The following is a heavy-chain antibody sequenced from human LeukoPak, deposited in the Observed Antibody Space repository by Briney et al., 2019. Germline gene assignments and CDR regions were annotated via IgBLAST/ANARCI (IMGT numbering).Heavy chain of an antibody. CDR2: IYYSGNT. V-gene: IGHV4-59*01. Sequence: SETLSLTCTVSVGSICIYYGSWIRQPPGKGREWIGYIYYSGNTNYNPSLKSRVTIAVDTSKNQFSLKLNSVTAAHTAVYYCARVGPGDFDYWGQGTLVTVSS. CDR3: ARVGPGDFDY. CDR1: VGSICIYY. J-gene: IGHJ4*02. D-gene: IGHD7-27*01.